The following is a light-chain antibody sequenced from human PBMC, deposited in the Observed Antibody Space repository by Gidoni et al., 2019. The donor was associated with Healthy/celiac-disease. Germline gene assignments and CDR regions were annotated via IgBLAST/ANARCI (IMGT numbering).Light chain of an antibody. V-gene: IGLV2-14*01. CDR3: SSYTSSSPLV. CDR1: SSDVGGYNY. J-gene: IGLJ2*01. Sequence: QDARTQPASVSGSPGQSITISCTGTSSDVGGYNYVSWYQQHPGKAPKLMIYEVSNRPSGVSNRFSGSKSCNTASLTISGLQAEDEADYYCSSYTSSSPLVFGGGTKLTVL. CDR2: EVS.